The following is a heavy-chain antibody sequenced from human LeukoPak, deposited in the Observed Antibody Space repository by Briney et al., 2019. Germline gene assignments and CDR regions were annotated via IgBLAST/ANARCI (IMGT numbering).Heavy chain of an antibody. CDR1: GITLSNYG. Sequence: PGLSLRLFCAVSGITLSNYGMIWVRQAPGEGLEWVAGISGSGGGTNDAVSVKGRFTISRHNPKNTLYLQMNSLRAEDTAVYFCAKRGVVIRVILGGFHKGAYYFDSWGQGALVSLSS. CDR2: ISGSGGGT. V-gene: IGHV3-23*01. CDR3: AKRGVVIRVILGGFHKGAYYFDS. D-gene: IGHD3-22*01. J-gene: IGHJ4*02.